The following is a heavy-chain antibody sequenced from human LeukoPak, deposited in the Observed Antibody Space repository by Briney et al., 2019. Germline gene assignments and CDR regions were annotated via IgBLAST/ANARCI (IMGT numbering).Heavy chain of an antibody. CDR1: GFTFSSHW. CDR2: INQDGSQK. Sequence: GSLRLSCAGSGFTFSSHWIGWVRQAPGKGLEWVAHINQDGSQKYYVDSVEGRFAISRDNAKNSLYLQMNSLRAEDTAIYYCARRRSQQSEFDLWGQGTLATISS. CDR3: ARRRSQQSEFDL. J-gene: IGHJ4*02. D-gene: IGHD6-13*01. V-gene: IGHV3-7*01.